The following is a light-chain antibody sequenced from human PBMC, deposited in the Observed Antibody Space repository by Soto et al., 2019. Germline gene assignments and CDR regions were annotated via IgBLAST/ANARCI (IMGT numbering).Light chain of an antibody. CDR3: CSYNGATSPLV. CDR1: SSDIGAYDY. Sequence: QSALTQPASVSGSPGESIIISCTGSSSDIGAYDYVSWYQHHPGRAPKVIIFEVNDRASGVSHRFSGSKSGNTASLTISGLQAEDEADDYCCSYNGATSPLVFGGGTKLTVL. J-gene: IGLJ3*02. V-gene: IGLV2-14*01. CDR2: EVN.